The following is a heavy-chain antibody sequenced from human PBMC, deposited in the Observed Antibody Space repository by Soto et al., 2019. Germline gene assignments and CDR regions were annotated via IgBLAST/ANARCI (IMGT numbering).Heavy chain of an antibody. CDR3: GRLQQWLALDY. CDR1: GGSISSGGYY. CDR2: IYYSGST. V-gene: IGHV4-31*03. Sequence: QVQLQESGPGLVKPSQTLSLTCTVSGGSISSGGYYWSWIRQHPGKVLEWIGYIYYSGSTYYNPSLKSRLTISVDTSKNQFSLQLSSVTTADTAVYFCGRLQQWLALDYWGQGTLVTVSS. D-gene: IGHD6-19*01. J-gene: IGHJ4*02.